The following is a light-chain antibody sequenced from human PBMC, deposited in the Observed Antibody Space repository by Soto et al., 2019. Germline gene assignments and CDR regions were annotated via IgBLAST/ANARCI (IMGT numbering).Light chain of an antibody. CDR3: SSYTNSVPLV. J-gene: IGLJ2*01. Sequence: HSVLTQLASVSGAPGQSITISCTGNGRDIGAYNYVSWYQQHPGKAPKLIIYEVENRPSGVSNRFSASKSANTASLTISGLQAEDEDDYCCSSYTNSVPLVFGAGTEVTVL. CDR1: GRDIGAYNY. CDR2: EVE. V-gene: IGLV2-14*01.